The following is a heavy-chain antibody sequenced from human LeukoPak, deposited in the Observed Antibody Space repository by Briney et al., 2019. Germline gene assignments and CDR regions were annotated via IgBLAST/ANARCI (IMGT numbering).Heavy chain of an antibody. V-gene: IGHV3-21*01. J-gene: IGHJ1*01. D-gene: IGHD5-24*01. Sequence: KPGGSLRLSCAASGFTFSSYSMNWVRQAPGKGLEWVSSISSSSSYIYYADSVKGRFTISRDNAKNSLYLQMNSLRAEDTAVYYCARELGRDGYSSAYFQHWGQGTLVTVSS. CDR2: ISSSSSYI. CDR1: GFTFSSYS. CDR3: ARELGRDGYSSAYFQH.